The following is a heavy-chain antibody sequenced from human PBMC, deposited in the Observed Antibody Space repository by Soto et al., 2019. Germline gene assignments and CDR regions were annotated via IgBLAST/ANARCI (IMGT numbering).Heavy chain of an antibody. Sequence: SETLSLTCTVSGGSISSGGYYWSWIRQHPGKGLEWIGYIYYSGSTYYNPSLKSRVTISVDTSKNQFSLKLSSVTAADTAVYYCARPGGDYSNYPSDYWGQGTLVTVSS. J-gene: IGHJ4*02. CDR3: ARPGGDYSNYPSDY. CDR2: IYYSGST. V-gene: IGHV4-31*03. CDR1: GGSISSGGYY. D-gene: IGHD4-4*01.